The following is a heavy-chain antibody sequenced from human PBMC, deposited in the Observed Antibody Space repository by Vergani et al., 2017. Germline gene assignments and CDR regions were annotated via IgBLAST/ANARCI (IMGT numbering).Heavy chain of an antibody. CDR2: IYSGDET. CDR3: ARGKYYGSGTYVDP. Sequence: ELQLVESGGGLVQPGGSLRLSCAASGSTVSGNYMTWVRQAPGKGLEWVSLIYSGDETYYADSVKGRVTISRDTSKNTLHLQINNLRVEDTAVYYCARGKYYGSGTYVDPWGQGTLVTVSS. V-gene: IGHV3-66*02. J-gene: IGHJ5*02. D-gene: IGHD3-10*01. CDR1: GSTVSGNY.